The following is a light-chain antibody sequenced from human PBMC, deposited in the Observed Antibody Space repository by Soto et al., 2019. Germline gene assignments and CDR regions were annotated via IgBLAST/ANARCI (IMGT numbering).Light chain of an antibody. CDR2: GAS. CDR1: QSINNW. V-gene: IGKV1-5*01. CDR3: QQYNRYSGM. Sequence: DIQITQSPLTLSASIGDRVTITCRASQSINNWLAWYQQKPGKPPKLLLYGASSRDSGVPPRFSGSGSGTEFTLTISRLQPDDFATYYCQQYNRYSGMFGQGTKVEVK. J-gene: IGKJ1*01.